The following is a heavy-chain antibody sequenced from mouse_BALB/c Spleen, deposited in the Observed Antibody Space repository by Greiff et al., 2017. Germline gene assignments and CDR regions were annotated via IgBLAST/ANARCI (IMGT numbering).Heavy chain of an antibody. D-gene: IGHD3-3*01. V-gene: IGHV5-17*02. CDR2: ISSGSSTI. CDR3: ARDGDYYYAMDD. Sequence: EVQGVESGGGLVQPGGSRKLSCAASGFTFSSFGMHWVRQAPEKGLEWVAYISSGSSTIYYADTVKGRFTISRDNPKNTLFLQMTSLRSEDTAMYYCARDGDYYYAMDDWGQGTSVTVSS. CDR1: GFTFSSFG. J-gene: IGHJ4*01.